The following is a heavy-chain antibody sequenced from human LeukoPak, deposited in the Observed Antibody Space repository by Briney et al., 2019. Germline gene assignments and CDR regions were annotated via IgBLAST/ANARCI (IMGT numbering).Heavy chain of an antibody. CDR1: GLTVSDHY. CDR2: ISRSGSII. Sequence: PGGSLRLSCAVSGLTVSDHYMTWIRQAPGKGLEWISYISRSGSIIYYADSVKGRFTIFRDNAKNSLYLQMDSLRAEDTAVYYCAGYDYGAFDIWGQGTMVSVSS. D-gene: IGHD4/OR15-4a*01. J-gene: IGHJ3*02. V-gene: IGHV3-11*04. CDR3: AGYDYGAFDI.